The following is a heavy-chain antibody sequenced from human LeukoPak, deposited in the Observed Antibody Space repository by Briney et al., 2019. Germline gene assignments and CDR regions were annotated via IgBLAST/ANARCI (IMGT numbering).Heavy chain of an antibody. Sequence: PGGSLRLSCAASGFTFSSYWMHWVRQAPGKGLVWVSRINTDGSSTSYADSVKGRFTISRDNAKNTLYLQMNSLRAEDTAVYYCARDGSYLRYFDYWGQGTLVTVSS. CDR2: INTDGSST. CDR3: ARDGSYLRYFDY. D-gene: IGHD1-26*01. CDR1: GFTFSSYW. V-gene: IGHV3-74*01. J-gene: IGHJ4*02.